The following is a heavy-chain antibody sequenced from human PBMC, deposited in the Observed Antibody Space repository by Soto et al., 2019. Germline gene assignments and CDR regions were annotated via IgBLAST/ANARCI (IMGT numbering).Heavy chain of an antibody. CDR3: ARAQKQWLDYYYYYGMDV. CDR1: GYTFTGYY. V-gene: IGHV1-2*04. CDR2: INPNSGGT. Sequence: QVQLVQSGAEVKKPGASVKVSCKASGYTFTGYYMHWVRQAPGQGLEWMGWINPNSGGTNYAQKFQGWLTMTRDTSISTAYMELSRLRSDDTAVYYCARAQKQWLDYYYYYGMDVWGQGTTVTVSS. J-gene: IGHJ6*02. D-gene: IGHD6-19*01.